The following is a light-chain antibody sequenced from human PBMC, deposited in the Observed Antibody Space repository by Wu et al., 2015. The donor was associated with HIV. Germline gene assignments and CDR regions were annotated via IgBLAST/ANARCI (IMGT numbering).Light chain of an antibody. CDR2: GAS. J-gene: IGKJ2*01. Sequence: EIVMTQSPVTLSVSPGERATLSCRATQNVDSNLAWYQQKPGQAPRLLIYGASTRAAGIAARFSGSESGTDFTLTISRLEPEDFAVYWCQQYDSSPFTFGQGTKLELK. V-gene: IGKV3-15*01. CDR3: QQYDSSPFT. CDR1: QNVDSN.